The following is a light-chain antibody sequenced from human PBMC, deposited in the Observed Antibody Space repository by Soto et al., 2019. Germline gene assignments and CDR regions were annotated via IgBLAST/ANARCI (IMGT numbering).Light chain of an antibody. CDR1: QGISGA. J-gene: IGKJ5*01. CDR3: QQFHTYPVT. CDR2: DAS. V-gene: IGKV1-13*02. Sequence: AIQLTQSPSSLSASGGDRVTITCRASQGISGALAWYQQKPGRAPTLLIYDASSLESGVPSRFSGSESGTDFTLTISSLQAEDFATYYCQQFHTYPVTFGQGTRLEIK.